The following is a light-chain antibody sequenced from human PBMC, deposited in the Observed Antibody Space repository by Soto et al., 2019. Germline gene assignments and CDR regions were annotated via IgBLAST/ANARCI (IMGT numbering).Light chain of an antibody. V-gene: IGLV2-8*01. CDR1: SSDIGGYNS. Sequence: QSALTQSPSASGSPGQSVTISCTGTSSDIGGYNSVSWYQQHPGKAPKVMFYDVTKRPSGVPDRFSGSKSGNTASLTVSALQAEYEADYYCSSYTDRKHLVFGTGTKLTVL. CDR3: SSYTDRKHLV. J-gene: IGLJ1*01. CDR2: DVT.